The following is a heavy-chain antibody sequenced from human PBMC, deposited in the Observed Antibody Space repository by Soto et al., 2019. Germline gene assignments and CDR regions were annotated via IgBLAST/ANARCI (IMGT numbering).Heavy chain of an antibody. V-gene: IGHV3-30*18. CDR3: AKGLYYDILTGYQPPESGMDV. Sequence: GGSLRLSCAASGFTFSSYGMHWVRQAPGKGLEWVAVISYDGSNKYYADSVKGRFTISRDNSKNTLYLQMNSLRAEDTAVYYCAKGLYYDILTGYQPPESGMDVWGQGTTVTVSS. D-gene: IGHD3-9*01. CDR2: ISYDGSNK. J-gene: IGHJ6*02. CDR1: GFTFSSYG.